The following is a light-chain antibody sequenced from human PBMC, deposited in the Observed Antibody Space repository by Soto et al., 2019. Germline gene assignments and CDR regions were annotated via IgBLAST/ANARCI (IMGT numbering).Light chain of an antibody. Sequence: EIVLTQSPAALSFSPGERATLSCRAIQSIRNSLAWYQQKPGQAPRLLIYDASKRATGIPARFSGSGSGTDFTLTISSLEPDDFAVYYCQQRGEWPPGATFGQGTRLEIK. V-gene: IGKV3-11*01. J-gene: IGKJ5*01. CDR2: DAS. CDR1: QSIRNS. CDR3: QQRGEWPPGAT.